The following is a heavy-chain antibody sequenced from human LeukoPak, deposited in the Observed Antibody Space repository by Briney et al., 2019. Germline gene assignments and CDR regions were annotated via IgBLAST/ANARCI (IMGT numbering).Heavy chain of an antibody. CDR1: GFTFSSYW. Sequence: GGSLRLSCAASGFTFSSYWMSWVRQAPGKGLEWVANIKQDGSEKYYVDSVKGRFTISRDNAKNSLYLQMNSLRAEDTAVYYCARDQYVYYDFWSGPKYGMDVWGQGTTVTVSS. D-gene: IGHD3-3*01. CDR2: IKQDGSEK. V-gene: IGHV3-7*01. J-gene: IGHJ6*02. CDR3: ARDQYVYYDFWSGPKYGMDV.